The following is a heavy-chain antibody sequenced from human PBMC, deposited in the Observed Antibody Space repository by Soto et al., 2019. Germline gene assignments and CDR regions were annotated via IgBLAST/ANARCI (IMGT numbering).Heavy chain of an antibody. CDR2: INSNSGAT. V-gene: IGHV1-2*02. CDR3: ARGGGTILAPLP. J-gene: IGHJ5*02. CDR1: GYTFTGYF. D-gene: IGHD3-3*01. Sequence: QVQLVQSGAAVKKPGASVKVSCKASGYTFTGYFMHWVRQAPGQGLEWMGWINSNSGATKYAQKFQGRVTLRRDTSISTAYMELIGLRSDDTAVYYCARGGGTILAPLPWGQGTLVTVSS.